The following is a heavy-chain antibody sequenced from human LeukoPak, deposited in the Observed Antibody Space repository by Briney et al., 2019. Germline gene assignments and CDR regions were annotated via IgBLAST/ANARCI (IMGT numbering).Heavy chain of an antibody. D-gene: IGHD4-17*01. Sequence: SETLSLTCTVSGGSISSSYYYWGWIRQPPGKGLEWIGSIYYSGSTYYNPSLKSRVTISVDTSKNQFSLKLSSVTAADTAVYYCARDIGYGDYVFNYWGQGTLVTVSS. CDR3: ARDIGYGDYVFNY. CDR2: IYYSGST. V-gene: IGHV4-39*07. J-gene: IGHJ4*02. CDR1: GGSISSSYYY.